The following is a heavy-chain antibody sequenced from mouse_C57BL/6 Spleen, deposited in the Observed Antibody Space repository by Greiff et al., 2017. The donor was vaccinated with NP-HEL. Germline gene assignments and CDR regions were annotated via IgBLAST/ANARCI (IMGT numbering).Heavy chain of an antibody. D-gene: IGHD2-5*01. CDR3: ARHEEEAAYYSNYWYFDV. CDR1: GYTFTEYT. Sequence: VKLQESGAELVKPGASVKLSCKASGYTFTEYTIHWVKQRSGQGLEWIGWFYPGSGSIKYNEKFKDKATLTADKSSSTVYMELSRLTSEDSAVYFCARHEEEAAYYSNYWYFDVWGTGTTVTVSS. V-gene: IGHV1-62-2*01. CDR2: FYPGSGSI. J-gene: IGHJ1*03.